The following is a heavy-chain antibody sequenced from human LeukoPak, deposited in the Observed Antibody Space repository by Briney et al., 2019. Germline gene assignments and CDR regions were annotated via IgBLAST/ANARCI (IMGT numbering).Heavy chain of an antibody. CDR2: ISYDGSNK. Sequence: PGGSLRLSCAASGFTFCSYAMHWVRQAPGKGLEWVAVISYDGSNKYYADSVKGRFTISRDNSKNTLYLQMNSLRAEDTAVYYCARVGDYGSGSYGYWGQGTLVTVSS. V-gene: IGHV3-30*04. CDR1: GFTFCSYA. CDR3: ARVGDYGSGSYGY. J-gene: IGHJ4*02. D-gene: IGHD3-10*01.